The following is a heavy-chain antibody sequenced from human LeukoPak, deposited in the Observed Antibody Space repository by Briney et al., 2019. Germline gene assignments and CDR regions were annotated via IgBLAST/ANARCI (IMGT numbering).Heavy chain of an antibody. CDR2: INPSGGST. Sequence: GASVKVSCKASGYTFTSYYMHWVRQAPGQGLEWMGIINPSGGSTSYAQKFQGRVTMTRDMSTSTVYMELSSLRSEDTAVYYCARVMDPRGVAGFEGWFDPWGQGTLVTVSS. V-gene: IGHV1-46*01. J-gene: IGHJ5*02. CDR1: GYTFTSYY. D-gene: IGHD6-19*01. CDR3: ARVMDPRGVAGFEGWFDP.